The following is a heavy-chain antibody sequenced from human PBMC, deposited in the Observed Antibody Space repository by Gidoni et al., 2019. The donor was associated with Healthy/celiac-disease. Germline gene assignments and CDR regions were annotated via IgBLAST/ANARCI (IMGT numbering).Heavy chain of an antibody. V-gene: IGHV4-61*02. CDR2: IYTSGST. Sequence: QVQLQESGPGLVKPSQTLSLTCTVSGGSISSGSYYWSWIRQPAGKGLEWIGRIYTSGSTNYNPSLKSRVTISVDTSKNQFSLKLSSVTAADTAVYYCARGGGDARRFYYYYGMDVWGQGTTVTVSS. D-gene: IGHD2-2*01. J-gene: IGHJ6*02. CDR1: GGSISSGSYY. CDR3: ARGGGDARRFYYYYGMDV.